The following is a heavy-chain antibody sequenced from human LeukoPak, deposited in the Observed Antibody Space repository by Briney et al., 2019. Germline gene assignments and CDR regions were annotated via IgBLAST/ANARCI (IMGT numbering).Heavy chain of an antibody. CDR1: GGSISSGGYY. D-gene: IGHD3-10*01. CDR3: ARDHRSGTYGMDV. Sequence: KPSETLSLTCTVSGGSISSGGYYWSWIRQHPGKGLEWIRYIYYSGSTYYNPSLKSRVTISVDTSKNQFSLKLSSVTAADTAVYYCARDHRSGTYGMDVWGQGTTVTVSS. CDR2: IYYSGST. J-gene: IGHJ6*02. V-gene: IGHV4-31*03.